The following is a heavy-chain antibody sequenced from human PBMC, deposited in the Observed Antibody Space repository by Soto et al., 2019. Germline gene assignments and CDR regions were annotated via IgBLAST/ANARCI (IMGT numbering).Heavy chain of an antibody. CDR3: ARPDNPYYYDSSGYLD. J-gene: IGHJ4*02. D-gene: IGHD3-22*01. CDR2: IGAYNGNT. Sequence: QVQLVQSGAEVKKPGASVKVSCKASGYTFTSYGISWVRQAPGQGLEWMGWIGAYNGNTNYAQKLQGRVTMTTDTSTSTAYMELRSLRSDDTAVYYCARPDNPYYYDSSGYLDWGQGTLVTVSS. V-gene: IGHV1-18*01. CDR1: GYTFTSYG.